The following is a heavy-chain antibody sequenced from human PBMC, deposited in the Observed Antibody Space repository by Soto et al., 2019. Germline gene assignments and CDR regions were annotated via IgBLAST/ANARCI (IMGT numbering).Heavy chain of an antibody. V-gene: IGHV3-11*06. CDR2: ISGRSSYT. CDR1: GFTFSDYY. D-gene: IGHD6-19*01. CDR3: ARRRKQWLGQPQYNWFDP. J-gene: IGHJ5*02. Sequence: QVQLVESGGGLVKPGGSLRLSCAASGFTFSDYYMTWIRQAPGKGLEWLAYISGRSSYTRYADSVKGRFTVSRDNANNSLYLQMNSLRAEDTAVYYCARRRKQWLGQPQYNWFDPWGQGNLVTVSS.